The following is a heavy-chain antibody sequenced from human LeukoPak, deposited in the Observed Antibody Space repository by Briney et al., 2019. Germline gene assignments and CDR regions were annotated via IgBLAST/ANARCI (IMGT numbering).Heavy chain of an antibody. V-gene: IGHV4-39*01. D-gene: IGHD6-19*01. CDR2: IYYSGTT. CDR1: SDSISSSSYY. CDR3: ARQAGQWLAAFYFDS. Sequence: PSETLSLTCTVSSDSISSSSYYWGWIRQPPGKGLEWIGSIYYSGTTYYNPSLKSRVTISVDTSKNQFSLKVSSVTAADTAVYYCARQAGQWLAAFYFDSWGQGTLVTVSS. J-gene: IGHJ4*02.